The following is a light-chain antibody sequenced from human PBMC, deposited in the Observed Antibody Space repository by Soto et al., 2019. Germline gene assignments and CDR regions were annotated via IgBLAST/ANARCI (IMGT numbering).Light chain of an antibody. V-gene: IGKV3-11*01. CDR1: QSVSNY. CDR2: HAS. Sequence: EIVLTQSPATLSLSPGDRAILSCRASQSVSNYVAWYHHKSGQVPRLLIYHASNRARGIPARFRGSGSGTDFPLTSSSLDPEDFAVYFSKQRGHWPTFGQGTRLEMK. CDR3: KQRGHWPT. J-gene: IGKJ5*01.